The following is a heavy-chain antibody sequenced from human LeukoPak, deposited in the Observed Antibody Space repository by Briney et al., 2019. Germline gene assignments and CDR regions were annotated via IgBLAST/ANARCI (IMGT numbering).Heavy chain of an antibody. CDR1: GLTVSSNH. J-gene: IGHJ4*02. CDR2: IYSGGST. Sequence: TGGSLRLSCAASGLTVSSNHMSWVRQAPGKGLEWVSVIYSGGSTYYADSVKGRFTISRDNSKNTLYLQMNSLRAEDTAVYYCARGGGNYWGQGTLVTVSS. V-gene: IGHV3-66*02. CDR3: ARGGGNY. D-gene: IGHD2-15*01.